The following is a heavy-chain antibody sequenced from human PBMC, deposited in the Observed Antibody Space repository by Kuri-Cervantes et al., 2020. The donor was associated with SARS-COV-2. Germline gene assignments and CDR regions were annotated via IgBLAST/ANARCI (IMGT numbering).Heavy chain of an antibody. CDR1: GYTFTSYG. CDR3: AREVGTYYDFWSGDWAFDI. J-gene: IGHJ3*02. Sequence: SENVSCKPSGYTFTSYGISWVRQAPGQGLEWMGWISAYNGNTHYAQKLQGRVTMTTDTSTSTAYMELRSLRSDDTAVYYCAREVGTYYDFWSGDWAFDIWGQGTMVTVSS. V-gene: IGHV1-18*01. CDR2: ISAYNGNT. D-gene: IGHD3-3*01.